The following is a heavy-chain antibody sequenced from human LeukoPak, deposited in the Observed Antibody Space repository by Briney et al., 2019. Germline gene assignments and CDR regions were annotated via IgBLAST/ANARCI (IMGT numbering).Heavy chain of an antibody. CDR1: GFTFSSYW. J-gene: IGHJ3*02. Sequence: GSLRLSCAASGFTFSSYWMHWVRQAPGKGLEWVSAISGSGGSTYYADSVKGRFTISRDNSKNTLYLQMNSLRAEDTAVYYCAGCPDAFDIWGQGTMVTVSS. CDR2: ISGSGGST. V-gene: IGHV3-23*01. D-gene: IGHD2-15*01. CDR3: AGCPDAFDI.